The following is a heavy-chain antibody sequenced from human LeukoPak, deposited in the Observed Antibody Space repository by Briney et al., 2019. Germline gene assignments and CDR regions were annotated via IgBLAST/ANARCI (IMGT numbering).Heavy chain of an antibody. CDR3: ARLVSALRAGDAFDI. V-gene: IGHV3-7*01. Sequence: GGSLRLSCAASGFPFSTYWMSWVRQAPGKGLEWVANIKQDGSEKYYVDSVKGRFTISRDNGKNSLFLQMNSLRVEDTAVYYCARLVSALRAGDAFDIWGQGTMVTVSS. CDR2: IKQDGSEK. D-gene: IGHD5/OR15-5a*01. J-gene: IGHJ3*02. CDR1: GFPFSTYW.